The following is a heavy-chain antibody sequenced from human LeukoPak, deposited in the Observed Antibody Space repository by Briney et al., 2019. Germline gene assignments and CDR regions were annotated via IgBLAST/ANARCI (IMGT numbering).Heavy chain of an antibody. CDR2: ISGSGGNT. Sequence: GGFLRLSCAASGFTFSSYSMSWVRQAPGKGLEWVSAISGSGGNTYYADSVKGRFTISRDNSKNTLSLRMDSLRAEDTGVYYCGKAFCSSTSCSFDFWGQGILVTVAS. D-gene: IGHD2-2*01. J-gene: IGHJ4*02. CDR1: GFTFSSYS. V-gene: IGHV3-23*01. CDR3: GKAFCSSTSCSFDF.